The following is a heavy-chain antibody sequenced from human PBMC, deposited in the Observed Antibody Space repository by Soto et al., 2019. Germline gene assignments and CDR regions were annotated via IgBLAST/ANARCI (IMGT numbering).Heavy chain of an antibody. J-gene: IGHJ2*01. CDR2: IIPIVGTA. Sequence: QVQLVQSGAEVKKPGSSVKVSCKASGGTFSSYAISWVRQAPGQGLEWMGGIIPIVGTANYAQKFQGRVTITADESTSKAYMGLSSLRSEDTAVYYCAREGGSSGYPGYFDLWGRGTLVTVSS. CDR3: AREGGSSGYPGYFDL. V-gene: IGHV1-69*01. CDR1: GGTFSSYA. D-gene: IGHD3-22*01.